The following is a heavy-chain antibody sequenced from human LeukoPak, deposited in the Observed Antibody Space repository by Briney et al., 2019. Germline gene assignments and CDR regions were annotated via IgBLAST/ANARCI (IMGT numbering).Heavy chain of an antibody. D-gene: IGHD3-22*01. CDR2: TSYNGNIK. CDR3: AKGDNYYDSSGYYYVRALFDY. V-gene: IGHV3-30*18. J-gene: IGHJ4*02. CDR1: GFTFSSYG. Sequence: GRSLRLSCAASGFTFSSYGMHWVRQAPGKGLEWVAGTSYNGNIKYYADYVKGRFSISRDNSKNTLYLQMDSLRAEDTAVYYCAKGDNYYDSSGYYYVRALFDYWGQGTLVTVSS.